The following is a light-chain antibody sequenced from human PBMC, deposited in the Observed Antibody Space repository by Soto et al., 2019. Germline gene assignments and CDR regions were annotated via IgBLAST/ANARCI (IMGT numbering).Light chain of an antibody. CDR1: QSVLYDSNNKNY. Sequence: DIVMTQSPDSLAASLGERATINYKSSQSVLYDSNNKNYLAWYQLKPRQPPKLLISWSSTRESGVPDRFSGSGSGTDFTLTISSLQAEDVSIYYCQQYYVTPLTFGGGTKVEIK. V-gene: IGKV4-1*01. CDR3: QQYYVTPLT. J-gene: IGKJ4*01. CDR2: WSS.